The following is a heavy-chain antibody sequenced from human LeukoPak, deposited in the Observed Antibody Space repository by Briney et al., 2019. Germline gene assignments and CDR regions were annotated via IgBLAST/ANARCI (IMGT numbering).Heavy chain of an antibody. CDR2: ISSDGSNK. V-gene: IGHV3-30-3*01. D-gene: IGHD2-15*01. Sequence: GGPLRLSCAASGFTFNNYPMHWVRQAPGKGLEWVAVISSDGSNKYYADSVKGRFTISRDNSKNTLYLQMSSLRTEDTAVYYCARDNSHSNIYSTRGNAFDIWGRGTMVSVSS. J-gene: IGHJ3*02. CDR1: GFTFNNYP. CDR3: ARDNSHSNIYSTRGNAFDI.